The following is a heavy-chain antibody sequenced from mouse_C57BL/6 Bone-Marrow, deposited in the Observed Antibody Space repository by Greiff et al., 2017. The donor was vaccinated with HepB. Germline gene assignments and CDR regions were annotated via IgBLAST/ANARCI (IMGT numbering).Heavy chain of an antibody. Sequence: EVMLVESGGGLVKPGGSLKLSCAASGFTFSSYAMSWVRQTPEKRLEWVATISDGGSYTYYPDNVKGRFTISRGNAKNNLYLQMSHLKSEDAAMYYCARDSRWLPYYFDYWGQGTTLTVSS. CDR3: ARDSRWLPYYFDY. V-gene: IGHV5-4*01. D-gene: IGHD2-3*01. J-gene: IGHJ2*01. CDR2: ISDGGSYT. CDR1: GFTFSSYA.